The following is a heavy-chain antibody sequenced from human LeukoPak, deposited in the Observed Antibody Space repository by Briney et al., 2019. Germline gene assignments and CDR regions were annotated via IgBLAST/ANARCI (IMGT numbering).Heavy chain of an antibody. CDR3: ATSSYSSSWYDY. CDR1: GYTFTGYY. V-gene: IGHV1-2*02. J-gene: IGHJ4*02. D-gene: IGHD6-13*01. CDR2: INPNSGGT. Sequence: ASVKVSCKASGYTFTGYYIHWVRQAPGQGLEWMGWINPNSGGTNYAQKFQARVTMTRDTSISTAYMELSRLRSDDTAVYYCATSSYSSSWYDYWGQGTLVTVSS.